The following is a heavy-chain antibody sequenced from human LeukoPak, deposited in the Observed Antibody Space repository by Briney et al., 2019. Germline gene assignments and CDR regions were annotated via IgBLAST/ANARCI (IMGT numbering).Heavy chain of an antibody. CDR3: AKDLRDSGYDTYNWFDP. D-gene: IGHD5-12*01. Sequence: GGSLRLSCAASGFTFSSYAMSWVRQAPGKGLEWVSAISGSGGSTYYADSVKGRFTISRDNSMNTLYLQMNSLRAEDTAVYYCAKDLRDSGYDTYNWFDPWGQGTLVTVSS. CDR2: ISGSGGST. V-gene: IGHV3-23*01. CDR1: GFTFSSYA. J-gene: IGHJ5*02.